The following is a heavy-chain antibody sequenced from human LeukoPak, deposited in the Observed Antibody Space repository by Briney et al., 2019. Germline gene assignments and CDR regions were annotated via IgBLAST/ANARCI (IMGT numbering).Heavy chain of an antibody. J-gene: IGHJ3*02. D-gene: IGHD1-26*01. CDR3: ARDPVSGSPNAAFDI. V-gene: IGHV4-59*01. CDR2: IYYSGST. Sequence: PSETLSLTCTVSGGSISSYYWSWIRQPPGKGLEWIGYIYYSGSTNYNPSLKSRVTISVDTSKNQFSLKLSSVTAADTAVYYCARDPVSGSPNAAFDIWGQGTMVTVSS. CDR1: GGSISSYY.